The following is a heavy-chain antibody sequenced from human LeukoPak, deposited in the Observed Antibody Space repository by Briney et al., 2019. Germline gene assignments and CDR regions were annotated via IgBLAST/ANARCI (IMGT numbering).Heavy chain of an antibody. J-gene: IGHJ5*02. CDR3: ARASDPWLQLT. V-gene: IGHV3-7*05. Sequence: GGSLRLSCAASGFTFSSYWMIWVRQAPGKGLEWVGNIKQDGSEKRCADSVRGRFSISRDNAQTSLYLQMNSLRAEDTAVYYCARASDPWLQLTWGQGTLVTVSS. CDR2: IKQDGSEK. D-gene: IGHD5-24*01. CDR1: GFTFSSYW.